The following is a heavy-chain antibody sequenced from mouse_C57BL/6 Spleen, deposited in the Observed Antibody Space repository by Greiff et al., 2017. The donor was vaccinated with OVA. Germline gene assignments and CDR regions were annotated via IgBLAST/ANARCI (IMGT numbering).Heavy chain of an antibody. CDR2: IYPGDGDT. J-gene: IGHJ2*01. V-gene: IGHV1-80*01. CDR3: ARGAIYYGSSYFDY. Sequence: VQLQQSGAELVKPGASVKISCKASGYAFSSYWMNWVKQRPGKGLEWIGQIYPGDGDTNYNGKFKGKATLTADKSSSTAYMQLSSLTSEDSAVYVCARGAIYYGSSYFDYWGQGTTLTVSS. D-gene: IGHD1-1*01. CDR1: GYAFSSYW.